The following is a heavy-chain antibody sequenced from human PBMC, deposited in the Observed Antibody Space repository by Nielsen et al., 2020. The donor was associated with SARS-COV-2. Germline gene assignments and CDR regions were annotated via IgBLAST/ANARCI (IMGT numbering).Heavy chain of an antibody. D-gene: IGHD1-7*01. Sequence: WVRQAPGQGLEWMGWINAGNGNTKYSQKFQGRVTITRDTSASTAYMELSSLRSEDTAVYYCARDLGCGWNYCCYYYYGMDVWGQGTTVTVSS. CDR2: INAGNGNT. V-gene: IGHV1-3*01. J-gene: IGHJ6*02. CDR3: ARDLGCGWNYCCYYYYGMDV.